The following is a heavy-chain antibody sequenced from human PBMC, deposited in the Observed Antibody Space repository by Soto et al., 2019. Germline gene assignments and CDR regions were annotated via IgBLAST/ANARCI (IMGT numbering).Heavy chain of an antibody. J-gene: IGHJ3*02. Sequence: GGSLRLSCAASGFTFDDYGMSWVRQAPGKGLEWVSGISWNGGSTGYADSVKGRFTISRDNAKNSLYLQMNSLRAEDTAVYYCARDLGLGGVIVFFAFDIWGQGTMVTVSS. CDR2: ISWNGGST. CDR3: ARDLGLGGVIVFFAFDI. D-gene: IGHD3-16*02. CDR1: GFTFDDYG. V-gene: IGHV3-20*04.